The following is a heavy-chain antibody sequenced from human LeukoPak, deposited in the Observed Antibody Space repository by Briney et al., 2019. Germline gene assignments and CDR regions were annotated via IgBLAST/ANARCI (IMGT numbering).Heavy chain of an antibody. V-gene: IGHV4-39*07. CDR1: GGSISSSSYY. Sequence: PSETLSLTCTVSGGSISSSSYYWGWIRQRPGKGLEWIGSIYYSGSTYYNPSLKSRVTISVDTSKNQFSLKLSSVTAADTAVYYCARVRSWRPGPDYWGQGTLVTVSS. CDR3: ARVRSWRPGPDY. CDR2: IYYSGST. D-gene: IGHD1-26*01. J-gene: IGHJ4*02.